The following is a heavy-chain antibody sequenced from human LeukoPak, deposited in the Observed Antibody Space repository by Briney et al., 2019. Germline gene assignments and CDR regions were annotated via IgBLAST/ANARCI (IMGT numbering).Heavy chain of an antibody. V-gene: IGHV4-31*03. CDR3: ARHYPPDYTFDC. J-gene: IGHJ4*02. D-gene: IGHD4-11*01. Sequence: SQTLSLTCTVSGGSIISGGYYWSWIRQHPGKGLEWIGYTYYSGSTYYNPSLKSRVTVSADTSKNQFSLKLSSVTAADTAVYFCARHYPPDYTFDCWGRGTLVTVSS. CDR2: TYYSGST. CDR1: GGSIISGGYY.